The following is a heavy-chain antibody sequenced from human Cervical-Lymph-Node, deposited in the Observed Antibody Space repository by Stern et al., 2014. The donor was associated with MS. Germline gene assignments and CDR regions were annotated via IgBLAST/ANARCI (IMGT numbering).Heavy chain of an antibody. D-gene: IGHD1-26*01. CDR1: GFTFSSYA. CDR2: ISYDGSNK. V-gene: IGHV3-30*01. Sequence: QVQLVESGGGVVQPGGSLRLSCAASGFTFSSYAMHWVRQAPGKGLEWVAVISYDGSNKYYADSVKGRFTISRDNSKNTLYLQMNSLRAEDTAVYYCASPRGGVVGADFDYWGQGTLVTVSS. J-gene: IGHJ4*02. CDR3: ASPRGGVVGADFDY.